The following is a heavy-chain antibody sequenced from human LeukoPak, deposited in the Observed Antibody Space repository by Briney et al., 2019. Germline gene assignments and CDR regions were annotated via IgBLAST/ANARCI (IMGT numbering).Heavy chain of an antibody. D-gene: IGHD6-19*01. CDR2: IREDGSQK. CDR3: ARNSGWYGVS. CDR1: GFTFSSSW. V-gene: IGHV3-7*03. Sequence: GGSLRLSCAASGFTFSSSWMTWVRQAPGKGLEWVASIREDGSQKSAVDSVRGRFTIARDNSKNTLYLQLNSLSADDTAVYYCARNSGWYGVSWGQGTLVTVSS. J-gene: IGHJ4*02.